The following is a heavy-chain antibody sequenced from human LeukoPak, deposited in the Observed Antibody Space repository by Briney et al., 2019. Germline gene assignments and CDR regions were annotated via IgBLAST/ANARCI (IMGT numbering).Heavy chain of an antibody. Sequence: PGGSLRLSCEPSGFSFSTYSMNWVRQAPGKGLEWISYISISSTTIYYADSVKGRFTIPRDNSKNSLYLQTNNLRDDDTAVYYCARPEYPYGDYEFSYWGQGTLVTVSS. CDR1: GFSFSTYS. CDR3: ARPEYPYGDYEFSY. D-gene: IGHD4-17*01. CDR2: ISISSTTI. J-gene: IGHJ4*02. V-gene: IGHV3-48*02.